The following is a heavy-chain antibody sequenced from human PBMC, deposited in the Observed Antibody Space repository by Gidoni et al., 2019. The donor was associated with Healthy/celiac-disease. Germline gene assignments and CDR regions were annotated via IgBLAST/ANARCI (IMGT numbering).Heavy chain of an antibody. D-gene: IGHD6-13*01. Sequence: VQLVESGGGLVQPGGSLRLSCAASGFTFSSYDMHWVRQATGKGLELVSAIGTAGDTYYPGSVKGRFTISRENAKNSLYLQMNSLRAGDTAVYYCARTSIAAAGSYWYFDLWGRGTLVTVSS. CDR3: ARTSIAAAGSYWYFDL. CDR2: IGTAGDT. CDR1: GFTFSSYD. J-gene: IGHJ2*01. V-gene: IGHV3-13*01.